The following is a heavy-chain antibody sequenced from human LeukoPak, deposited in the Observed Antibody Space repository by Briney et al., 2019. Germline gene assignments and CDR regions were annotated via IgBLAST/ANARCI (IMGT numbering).Heavy chain of an antibody. Sequence: GASVKVSCKASGYTFTGYYMHWVRQAPGQGLEWMGWINPNSGGTNYAQKFQGRVTMTRDTSISTAYMELSRLRSDDTAVYYCARGYYYDSSGYYIYYDYGMDVWGQGTTVTVSS. J-gene: IGHJ6*02. CDR3: ARGYYYDSSGYYIYYDYGMDV. V-gene: IGHV1-2*02. CDR1: GYTFTGYY. D-gene: IGHD3-22*01. CDR2: INPNSGGT.